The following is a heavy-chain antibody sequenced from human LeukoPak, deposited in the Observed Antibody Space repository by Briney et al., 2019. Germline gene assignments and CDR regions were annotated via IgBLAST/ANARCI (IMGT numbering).Heavy chain of an antibody. D-gene: IGHD3-16*01. CDR1: GGSISSYY. J-gene: IGHJ6*02. CDR2: ISSSSSYI. CDR3: ARDYDGMDV. V-gene: IGHV3-21*01. Sequence: PSETLSLTCTVSGGSISSYYWSWIRQPPGKGLEWVSSISSSSSYIYYADSVKGRFTISRGNAKNSLYLQMNSLRAEDTAVYYCARDYDGMDVWGQGTTVTVSS.